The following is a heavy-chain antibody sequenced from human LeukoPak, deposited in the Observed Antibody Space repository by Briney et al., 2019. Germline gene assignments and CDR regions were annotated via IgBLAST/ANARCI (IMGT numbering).Heavy chain of an antibody. J-gene: IGHJ4*02. V-gene: IGHV1-18*04. D-gene: IGHD2-2*01. CDR1: GYTFTSYG. Sequence: ASVKVSCKASGYTFTSYGISWVRQAPGQGLEWMGWISAYNGNTNYAQKLQGRVTTTTDTSTSTAYMELRSLRSDDTAVYYCARDKAAVVVPAATIDYWGQGTLVTVSS. CDR2: ISAYNGNT. CDR3: ARDKAAVVVPAATIDY.